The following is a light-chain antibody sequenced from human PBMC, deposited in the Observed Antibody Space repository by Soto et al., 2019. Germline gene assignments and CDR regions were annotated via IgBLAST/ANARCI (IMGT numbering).Light chain of an antibody. CDR2: SND. J-gene: IGLJ1*01. CDR3: AAWDDSLSGGV. V-gene: IGLV1-47*02. Sequence: QSVLTQPTSASGTPGQTVTISCSGSSFNIGFNYVYWYQQLPGMAPKLLIHSNDERPSGVPDRFSGSKSGTSASLAISGLRSEDEAEYYCAAWDDSLSGGVFGTGTQVTVL. CDR1: SFNIGFNY.